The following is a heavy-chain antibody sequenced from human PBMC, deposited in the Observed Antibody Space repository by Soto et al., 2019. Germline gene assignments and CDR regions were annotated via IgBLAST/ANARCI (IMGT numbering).Heavy chain of an antibody. Sequence: GASVKVSCEASGGTFSSYAISWVRQAPGQGLEWMGGIIPIFGTANYAQKFQGRVTITADESTSTAYMELSSLRSEDTAVYYCARDNWRDMVVPAAKKGWFDPWDQGTLVTVSS. J-gene: IGHJ5*02. CDR2: IIPIFGTA. D-gene: IGHD2-2*01. CDR3: ARDNWRDMVVPAAKKGWFDP. V-gene: IGHV1-69*13. CDR1: GGTFSSYA.